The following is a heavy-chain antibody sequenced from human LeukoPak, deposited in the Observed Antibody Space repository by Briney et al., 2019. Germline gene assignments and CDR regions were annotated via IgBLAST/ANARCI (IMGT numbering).Heavy chain of an antibody. CDR1: GFSLSTSGMC. CDR2: IDWDDDK. CDR3: AREQLWFPYLDY. D-gene: IGHD5-18*01. J-gene: IGHJ4*02. Sequence: ESGPTLVNPTQTLTLTCTFSGFSLSTSGMCVSWIRQPPGKALEWLARIDWDDDKYYSTSLKTRLTISKDTSKNQVVLTMTNMDPVDTATYYCAREQLWFPYLDYWGQGTLVTVSS. V-gene: IGHV2-70*11.